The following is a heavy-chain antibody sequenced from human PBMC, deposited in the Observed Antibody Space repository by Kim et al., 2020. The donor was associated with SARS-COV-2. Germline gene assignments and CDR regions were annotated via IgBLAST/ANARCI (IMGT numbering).Heavy chain of an antibody. D-gene: IGHD5-18*01. V-gene: IGHV3-23*01. J-gene: IGHJ4*02. Sequence: YYADSVKGRFTISRDNSKNTLYLQMNSLRAEDTAVYYCAKDTAMVWTLDYWGQGTLVTVSS. CDR3: AKDTAMVWTLDY.